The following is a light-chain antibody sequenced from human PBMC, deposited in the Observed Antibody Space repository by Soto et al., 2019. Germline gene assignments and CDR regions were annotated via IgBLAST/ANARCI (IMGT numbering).Light chain of an antibody. Sequence: IVLTQSPGTLSLSPGERATLSCRASQSVGRRYLAWYQQKPGQAPMLLIYDTSERARDIPDRFRGSGSGTDFTLTISRLVPEDFAVYYCQYQGTFGGGTKVEIK. CDR2: DTS. CDR3: QYQGT. V-gene: IGKV3-20*01. CDR1: QSVGRRY. J-gene: IGKJ4*01.